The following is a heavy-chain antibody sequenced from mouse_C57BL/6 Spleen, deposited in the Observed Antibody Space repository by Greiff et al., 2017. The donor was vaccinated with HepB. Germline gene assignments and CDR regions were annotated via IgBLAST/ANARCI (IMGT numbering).Heavy chain of an antibody. CDR1: GFTFSSYA. Sequence: EVMLVESGGGLVKPGGSLKLSCAASGFTFSSYAMSWVRQTPEKRLEWVATISDGGSYTSYPDNVKGRFTISRDKAKNNLYLQMSHLKSEDTAMYYCARDEALTGTSWFAYWGQGTLVTVSA. CDR3: ARDEALTGTSWFAY. J-gene: IGHJ3*01. D-gene: IGHD4-1*01. CDR2: ISDGGSYT. V-gene: IGHV5-4*01.